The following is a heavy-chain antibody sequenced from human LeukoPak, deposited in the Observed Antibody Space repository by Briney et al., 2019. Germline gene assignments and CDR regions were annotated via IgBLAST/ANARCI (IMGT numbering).Heavy chain of an antibody. J-gene: IGHJ5*02. D-gene: IGHD6-19*01. V-gene: IGHV4-34*01. Sequence: PSETLSLTCAVYGGSFSGYYWSWIRQPPGKGLEWIGEINHSGSTNYNPSLKSRVTISVDTSKNQFSLKLSSVTAADTAVYYCARGKGYSSGWYGRNWFDPRGQGTLVTVSS. CDR2: INHSGST. CDR1: GGSFSGYY. CDR3: ARGKGYSSGWYGRNWFDP.